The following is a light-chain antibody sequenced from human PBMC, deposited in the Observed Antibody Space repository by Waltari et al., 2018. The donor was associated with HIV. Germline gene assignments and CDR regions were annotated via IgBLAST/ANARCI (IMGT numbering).Light chain of an antibody. Sequence: SALTQPASLSGSPGPSIPISCTGPNSDVGRYNSVPWYQHHPGKAPKLMIYEVSNRPSGVSSRFSGSKSGNTASLTISGLRAEDEADYYCSSYTITSSLVFGTGTKVSAL. CDR2: EVS. J-gene: IGLJ1*01. CDR1: NSDVGRYNS. CDR3: SSYTITSSLV. V-gene: IGLV2-14*01.